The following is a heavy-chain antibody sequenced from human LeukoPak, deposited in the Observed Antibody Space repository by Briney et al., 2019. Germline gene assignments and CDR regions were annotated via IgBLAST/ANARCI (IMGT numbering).Heavy chain of an antibody. V-gene: IGHV3-21*01. Sequence: AGGSLRLSCAASGSTFSSYSMNWVRQAPGKGLEWVSSISSSSSSIYYADSVKGRFTISRDNAKNSLYLQMNSLRAEATAVYYSARQGVGSRSYYTNLDYWGQGTLVTVSS. CDR3: ARQGVGSRSYYTNLDY. CDR1: GSTFSSYS. J-gene: IGHJ4*02. D-gene: IGHD3-10*01. CDR2: ISSSSSSI.